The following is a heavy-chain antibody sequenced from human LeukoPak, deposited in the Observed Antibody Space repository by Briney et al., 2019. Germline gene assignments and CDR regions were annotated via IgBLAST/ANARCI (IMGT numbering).Heavy chain of an antibody. Sequence: GGSLRLSCAASGFTVDDTYMSWVRQAPGKGLEWVSVVYSGGRTFYSDSVKGRFTISRDNSKNTVYLQMNSLRADDTAVYYCARQAAAGLDYWGQGTLVTVSS. V-gene: IGHV3-66*02. CDR1: GFTVDDTY. CDR2: VYSGGRT. J-gene: IGHJ4*02. D-gene: IGHD6-13*01. CDR3: ARQAAAGLDY.